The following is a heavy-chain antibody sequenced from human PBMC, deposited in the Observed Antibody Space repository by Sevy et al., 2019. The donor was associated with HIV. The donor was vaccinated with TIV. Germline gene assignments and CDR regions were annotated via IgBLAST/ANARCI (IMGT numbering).Heavy chain of an antibody. J-gene: IGHJ3*02. D-gene: IGHD2-21*01. CDR3: ARGCPRDSITAENLDI. Sequence: GGSLRLSCAASGFRFSSFAMIWVRQAPGKGLEWVSEICGGDGSTYYADSVKGRFTISRDNAKNTVYLQMSSLRAEDTAVYYCARGCPRDSITAENLDIWGQGTMVTVSS. V-gene: IGHV3-23*01. CDR1: GFRFSSFA. CDR2: ICGGDGST.